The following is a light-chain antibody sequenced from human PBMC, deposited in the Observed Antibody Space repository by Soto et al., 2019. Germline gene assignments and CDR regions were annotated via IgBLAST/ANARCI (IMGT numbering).Light chain of an antibody. Sequence: EIIMTQSPDILSVSPGERATLSCRASQSVSSRLAWYQQKPGQAPRLLIHDASTRATGVPARFSGSGSGTEFTLTINSLQAEDFAIYYCQHYNNWPPWTFGQGTKVEIK. V-gene: IGKV3-15*01. CDR2: DAS. CDR3: QHYNNWPPWT. J-gene: IGKJ1*01. CDR1: QSVSSR.